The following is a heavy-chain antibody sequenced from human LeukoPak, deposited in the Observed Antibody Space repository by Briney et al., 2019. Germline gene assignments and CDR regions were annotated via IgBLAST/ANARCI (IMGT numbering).Heavy chain of an antibody. CDR2: INHSVTT. V-gene: IGHV4-34*01. Sequence: AETLSLTCAVYGGSFSGYYWSWIRQPPGKGLEWIWEINHSVTTYGNPSLYSRVTISVDTSKNQFSLKLSSVTAADTAVYYCARGRPYWYAQFYFDYWGQGTLVTVSS. CDR3: ARGRPYWYAQFYFDY. CDR1: GGSFSGYY. D-gene: IGHD2-8*02. J-gene: IGHJ4*02.